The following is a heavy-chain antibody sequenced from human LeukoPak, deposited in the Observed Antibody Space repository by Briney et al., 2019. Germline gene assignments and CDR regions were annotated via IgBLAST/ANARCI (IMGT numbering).Heavy chain of an antibody. CDR1: GFTFSSYA. J-gene: IGHJ4*02. Sequence: PGGSLRLSCAASGFTFSSYAMHWVRQAPGKGLEWVAVISYDGTNKYYADSVKGRFTISRDNAKNSLYLRMNSLRAEDTAVYYCARDRPSYGLGAFDYWGQGTLVTVSS. V-gene: IGHV3-30-3*01. CDR2: ISYDGTNK. D-gene: IGHD3-10*01. CDR3: ARDRPSYGLGAFDY.